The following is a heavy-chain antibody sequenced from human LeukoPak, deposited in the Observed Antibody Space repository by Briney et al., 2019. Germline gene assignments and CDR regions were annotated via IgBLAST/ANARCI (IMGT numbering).Heavy chain of an antibody. D-gene: IGHD4-11*01. Sequence: GGSLRLSCAASGFTFSAYEMNWVRQAPGMGLEWVSYISNFGTTTYNADSVKGRFTISRDNADNFLHLQMNSLGAEDTAVYYCVRLYGNYGYYAMDVWGQGTWSPSP. V-gene: IGHV3-48*03. CDR2: ISNFGTTT. CDR3: VRLYGNYGYYAMDV. CDR1: GFTFSAYE. J-gene: IGHJ6*02.